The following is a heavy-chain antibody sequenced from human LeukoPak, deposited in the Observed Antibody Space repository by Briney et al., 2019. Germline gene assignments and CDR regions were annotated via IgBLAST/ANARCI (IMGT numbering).Heavy chain of an antibody. V-gene: IGHV3-30-3*01. J-gene: IGHJ4*02. D-gene: IGHD3-10*01. CDR2: ISYDGSNK. Sequence: GGSLRLSCAASGFTFSSYAMSWVRQAPGKGLEWVAVISYDGSNKYYADSVKGRFTISRDNSKNTLYLQMNSLRAEDTAVYYCARNPRRYYFDYWGQGTLVTVSS. CDR3: ARNPRRYYFDY. CDR1: GFTFSSYA.